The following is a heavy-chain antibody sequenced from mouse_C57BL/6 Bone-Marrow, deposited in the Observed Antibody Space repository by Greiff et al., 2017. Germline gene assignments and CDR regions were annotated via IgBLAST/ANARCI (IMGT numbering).Heavy chain of an antibody. CDR3: ASHYYGSSYYAMDY. J-gene: IGHJ4*01. V-gene: IGHV1-55*01. D-gene: IGHD1-1*01. CDR2: IYPGSGST. Sequence: QVQLQQPGAELVKPGASVKMSCKASGYTFTSYWITWVQQRPGQGLEWIGDIYPGSGSTNYNEKFKSKATLTVDTSSSTAFMHLSSLTSEDSAVYYCASHYYGSSYYAMDYWGQGTSVTVSS. CDR1: GYTFTSYW.